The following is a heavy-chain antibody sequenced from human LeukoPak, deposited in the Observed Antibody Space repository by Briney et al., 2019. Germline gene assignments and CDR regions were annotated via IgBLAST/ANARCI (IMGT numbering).Heavy chain of an antibody. CDR1: GFTFSSYA. CDR2: ISGSGDST. D-gene: IGHD6-13*01. CDR3: AKLAAAGSSSSY. V-gene: IGHV3-23*01. Sequence: GGSLRLSCAASGFTFSSYAMSWVRQAPGEGLEWVSIISGSGDSTYYADSVKGRFTISRDNSKNTLYLQMNSLRAEDTAVYYCAKLAAAGSSSSYWGQGTLVTVSS. J-gene: IGHJ4*02.